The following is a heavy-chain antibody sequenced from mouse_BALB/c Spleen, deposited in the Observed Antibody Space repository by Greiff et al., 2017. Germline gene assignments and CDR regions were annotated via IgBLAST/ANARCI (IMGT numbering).Heavy chain of an antibody. CDR1: GYTFTDYA. D-gene: IGHD2-2*01. Sequence: VKLVESGAELVRPGVSVKISCKGSGYTFTDYAMHWVKQSHAKSLEWIGVISTYYGDASYNQKFKGKATMTVDKSSSTAYMELARLTSEDSAIYYCARNGGLTYAMDYWGQGTSVTVSS. CDR2: ISTYYGDA. J-gene: IGHJ4*01. V-gene: IGHV1S137*01. CDR3: ARNGGLTYAMDY.